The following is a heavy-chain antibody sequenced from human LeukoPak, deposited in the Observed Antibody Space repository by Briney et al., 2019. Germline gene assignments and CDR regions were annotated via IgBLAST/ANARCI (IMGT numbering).Heavy chain of an antibody. CDR2: ISGSGGST. CDR3: AKGGKKEGIAARPTHYYYYYMDV. Sequence: GGSLRLSCAASGFTFSSYAMSWVRQAPGKGLEWVSAISGSGGSTYYADSVKGRFTISRDNSKNTLYQQMNSLRAEDTAVYYCAKGGKKEGIAARPTHYYYYYMDVWGKGTTVTVSS. CDR1: GFTFSSYA. D-gene: IGHD6-6*01. J-gene: IGHJ6*03. V-gene: IGHV3-23*01.